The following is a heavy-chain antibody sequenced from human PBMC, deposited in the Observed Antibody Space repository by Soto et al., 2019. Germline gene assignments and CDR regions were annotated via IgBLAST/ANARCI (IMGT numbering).Heavy chain of an antibody. CDR3: ARLFTGNYYIDS. CDR1: GASISSNSHY. CDR2: VFHSGST. J-gene: IGHJ5*01. D-gene: IGHD5-12*01. V-gene: IGHV4-39*01. Sequence: PSETLSLTCTVSGASISSNSHYWGWIRQPPGKGLEWIGSVFHSGSTKYSASLKSRVTISVDTSKDRFSLSLSSVTVADTAVYYRARLFTGNYYIDSWGHGTLVPVYS.